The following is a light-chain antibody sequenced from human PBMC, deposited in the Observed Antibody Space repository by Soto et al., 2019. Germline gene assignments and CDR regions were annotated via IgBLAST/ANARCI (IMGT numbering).Light chain of an antibody. CDR3: QQLNSYPLLT. J-gene: IGKJ4*01. V-gene: IGKV1-9*01. CDR1: QDISCY. CDR2: AAS. Sequence: DIQLTQSPSFLSASVGDRVTITCRASQDISCYLAWYQQKPGIAPKLLIYAASTLQSGVPSRFSRSGSGTEFTLPIISLQTEDFATYFCQQLNSYPLLTFGGGTKVEI.